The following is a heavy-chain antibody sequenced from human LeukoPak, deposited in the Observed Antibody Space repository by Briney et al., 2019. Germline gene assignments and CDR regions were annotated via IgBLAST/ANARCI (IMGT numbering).Heavy chain of an antibody. J-gene: IGHJ5*02. CDR2: IYSGGST. CDR3: ARVRIAAAFDP. V-gene: IGHV3-66*01. D-gene: IGHD6-13*01. CDR1: VFTVSSNY. Sequence: GGSLRLSCAASVFTVSSNYMSWVRQAPGKGLEWVSVIYSGGSTYYADSVKGRFSISRDNSKNTLYLQMNSLRAEDTAVYYCARVRIAAAFDPWGQGTLVTVSS.